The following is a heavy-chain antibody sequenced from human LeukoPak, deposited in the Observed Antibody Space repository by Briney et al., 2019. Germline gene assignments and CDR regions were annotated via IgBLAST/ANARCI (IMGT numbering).Heavy chain of an antibody. CDR3: ARSPEWDPKQLGFKYFDY. V-gene: IGHV3-30*02. CDR2: IRYDGSNK. CDR1: GFTFSSYG. J-gene: IGHJ4*02. Sequence: GGSLRLSCAASGFTFSSYGMHWVRQAPGKGLEWVTFIRYDGSNKYYADSVKGRFTISRDKSKNTLYLQMNSLRAEDTAVYYCARSPEWDPKQLGFKYFDYWGQGTLVTVSS. D-gene: IGHD1-26*01.